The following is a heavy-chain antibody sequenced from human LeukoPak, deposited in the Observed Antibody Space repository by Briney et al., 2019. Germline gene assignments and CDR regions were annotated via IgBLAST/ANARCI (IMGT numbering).Heavy chain of an antibody. D-gene: IGHD1-1*01. V-gene: IGHV5-51*01. Sequence: GESLQISCNGSGYSFTSYWIGWVRHMPGEGLEWMGIIYPGDSDTRYSPPFQGQVTISADKSISTAYLQWSSLKASDTAMYYCARCKTGTEDNWFDPWGQGTLVTVSS. CDR3: ARCKTGTEDNWFDP. CDR1: GYSFTSYW. CDR2: IYPGDSDT. J-gene: IGHJ5*02.